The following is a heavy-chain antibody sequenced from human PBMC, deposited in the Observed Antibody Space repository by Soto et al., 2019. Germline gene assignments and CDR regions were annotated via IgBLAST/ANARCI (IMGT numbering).Heavy chain of an antibody. Sequence: QVQLVQSGTEVKKPGSSVAVSCQASAGTFNNHSLSWVRQAPGQGLEWMGRSIPILGRADYSQKFQGRLTLTVDKSTSTADMELSSLTSEDTAVYSCVIDLGDFDFWGQGTLVTVSS. J-gene: IGHJ4*02. V-gene: IGHV1-69*02. CDR2: SIPILGRA. CDR3: VIDLGDFDF. CDR1: AGTFNNHS.